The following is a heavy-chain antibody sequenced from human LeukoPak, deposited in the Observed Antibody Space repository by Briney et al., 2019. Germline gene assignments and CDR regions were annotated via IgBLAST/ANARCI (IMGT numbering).Heavy chain of an antibody. J-gene: IGHJ6*03. Sequence: SVKVSCKASGGTFSSYAISWVRQAPGQGLEWMGGIIPIFGTANYAQKFQGRVTITADESTSTAYMELSSLRSEDTAVYYCARGARAVVPAANYGWFMSYYYYMDVWGKGTTVTVSS. D-gene: IGHD2-2*01. CDR1: GGTFSSYA. V-gene: IGHV1-69*13. CDR2: IIPIFGTA. CDR3: ARGARAVVPAANYGWFMSYYYYMDV.